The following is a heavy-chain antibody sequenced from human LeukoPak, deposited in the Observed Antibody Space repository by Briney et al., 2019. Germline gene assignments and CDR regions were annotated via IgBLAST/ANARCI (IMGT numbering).Heavy chain of an antibody. Sequence: GGSLRLSCAAAGFAFSNAWMSWVRQAPGKGLEWVGRIKSENDGGTTDYASPVRGRFVISRDDSKNTLYLQMSGLRMEDTAVYYCTTAAALGWGQGTLVTVSS. J-gene: IGHJ4*02. V-gene: IGHV3-15*01. CDR3: TTAAALG. CDR1: GFAFSNAW. CDR2: IKSENDGGTT. D-gene: IGHD6-25*01.